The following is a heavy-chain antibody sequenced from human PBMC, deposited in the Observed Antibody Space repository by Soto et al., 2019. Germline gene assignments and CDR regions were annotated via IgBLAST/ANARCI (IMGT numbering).Heavy chain of an antibody. CDR3: ARGDRFRCSGDRCLSVVLFLS. CDR1: GFTFGIYS. Sequence: EVQLVESGGGLVQRGGSLRLSCAASGFTFGIYSMNWVRQAPGKGLEWISYINGSSSTMYYADSVKGRFIISSDTADNSLYVPLKSLRDAHTAVYDCARGDRFRCSGDRCLSVVLFLSWGQGTLVNVSS. J-gene: IGHJ5*02. D-gene: IGHD2-15*01. V-gene: IGHV3-48*02. CDR2: INGSSSTM.